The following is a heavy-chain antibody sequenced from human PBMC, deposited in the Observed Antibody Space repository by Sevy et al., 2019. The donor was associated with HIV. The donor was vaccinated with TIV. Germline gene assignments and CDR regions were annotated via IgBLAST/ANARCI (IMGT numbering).Heavy chain of an antibody. CDR2: ISGNGGST. Sequence: GGSLRLSCAASGFTFKFNAMSWVRQAPGKGLEWVSGISGNGGSTEYADSVKGSFTISRDNSKNTLFLQMNTLRADDTAVYYCAKDEGHNSIRDAFAIWGQGTKVTASS. J-gene: IGHJ3*02. V-gene: IGHV3-23*01. CDR1: GFTFKFNA. D-gene: IGHD4-4*01. CDR3: AKDEGHNSIRDAFAI.